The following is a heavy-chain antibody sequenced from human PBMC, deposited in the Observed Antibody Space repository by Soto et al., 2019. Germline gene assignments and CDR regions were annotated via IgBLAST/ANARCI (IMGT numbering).Heavy chain of an antibody. CDR2: IYPSDSDT. J-gene: IGHJ4*02. CDR1: GYNFAGFW. V-gene: IGHV5-51*01. Sequence: GGSLEISCKGSGYNFAGFWVAWVGQMPGKGLELMGIIYPSDSDTRYRPSFQGQVTISADKSISSAYLQWSSLRASDTAMYYCARGGVSTRTFDYWGQGTPVTVSS. CDR3: ARGGVSTRTFDY. D-gene: IGHD3-3*01.